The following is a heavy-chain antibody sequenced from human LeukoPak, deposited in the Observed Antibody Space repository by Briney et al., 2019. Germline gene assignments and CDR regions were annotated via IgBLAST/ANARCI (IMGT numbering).Heavy chain of an antibody. CDR2: IYYSGDT. Sequence: SETLSLTCTVSGGSISSYYWSWIRQPPGKGLEWIGYIYYSGDTNYNPSLESRVTVSVDTSKNQFSLKLSSVTAADTAVYYCARLRNGDYAFDSWGQGTLVTVSS. CDR3: ARLRNGDYAFDS. D-gene: IGHD4-17*01. CDR1: GGSISSYY. J-gene: IGHJ4*02. V-gene: IGHV4-59*08.